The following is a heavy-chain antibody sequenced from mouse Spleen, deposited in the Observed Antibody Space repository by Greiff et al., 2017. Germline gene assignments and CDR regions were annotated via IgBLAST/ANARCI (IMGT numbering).Heavy chain of an antibody. J-gene: IGHJ3*01. CDR1: GYTFPSYW. CDR3: AGDDGSYVLDY. D-gene: IGHD1-1*02. V-gene: IGHV1-64*01. CDR2: IHPNSGST. Sequence: QVQLQQPGAELVKPGASVKLSCKASGYTFPSYWMHWVQQTPGQGLEWIGMIHPNSGSTNYNEKFKSKATLTVDKSSSTAYRQLSSRTSEDSADDYCAGDDGSYVLDYGGQGTLVTVSA.